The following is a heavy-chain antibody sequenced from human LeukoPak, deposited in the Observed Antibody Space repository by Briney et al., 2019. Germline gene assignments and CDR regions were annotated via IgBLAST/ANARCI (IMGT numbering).Heavy chain of an antibody. CDR2: IYYSGST. V-gene: IGHV4-59*01. CDR1: GGSMSSYY. D-gene: IGHD6-13*01. J-gene: IGHJ5*02. CDR3: ARGRSIAAAGTVWFDP. Sequence: PSETLSLTCTVSGGSMSSYYWSWIRQPPGKGLEWIGYIYYSGSTNYNPSLKSRVTISVDTSKNQFSLKLRSVTAADTAVYYCARGRSIAAAGTVWFDPWGQGTLVTVSS.